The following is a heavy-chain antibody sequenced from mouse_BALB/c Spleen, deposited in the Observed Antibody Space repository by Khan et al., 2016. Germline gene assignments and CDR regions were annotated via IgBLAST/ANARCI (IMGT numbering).Heavy chain of an antibody. V-gene: IGHV5-6-5*01. CDR1: GFTFSSYA. J-gene: IGHJ2*01. D-gene: IGHD2-1*01. Sequence: EVQLVESGGGLVKPGGSLKLSCAASGFTFSSYAMSWVRQTPEKRLEWVASISSGGSTYYPDSVKGRFTISSDNARNILNLQMSSLRSKDTAMYYCAREDYGNYGDYFDYWGQGTTLTVSS. CDR3: AREDYGNYGDYFDY. CDR2: ISSGGST.